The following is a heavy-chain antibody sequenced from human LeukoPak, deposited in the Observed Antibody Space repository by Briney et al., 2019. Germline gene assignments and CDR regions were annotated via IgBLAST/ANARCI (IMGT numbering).Heavy chain of an antibody. J-gene: IGHJ4*02. Sequence: GGSLRLSCAASGFTLSGYWMSWVRQAPGKGMEWVANIKQDGSEIYYVDSVKGRFTIFRDNAKNSLYLQMNSLRAEDTAVYYCAREGQLDTFDWFYGFDYWGQGTLVTVSS. CDR3: AREGQLDTFDWFYGFDY. CDR1: GFTLSGYW. V-gene: IGHV3-7*01. D-gene: IGHD3-9*01. CDR2: IKQDGSEI.